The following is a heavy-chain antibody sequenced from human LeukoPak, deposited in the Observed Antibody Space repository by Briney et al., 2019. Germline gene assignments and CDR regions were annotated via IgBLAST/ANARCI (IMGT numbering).Heavy chain of an antibody. CDR3: ARFRETTVAPDAFHI. D-gene: IGHD4-11*01. Sequence: SVKVSCKASGGTFNSYNISWVRQAPGQGGEGMGRIIPILGIANYAQKFQRRVTIPADKSTSPAYMELSSLRSEDTAVYYCARFRETTVAPDAFHIWGQGTMVTVSS. J-gene: IGHJ3*02. CDR2: IIPILGIA. V-gene: IGHV1-69*02. CDR1: GGTFNSYN.